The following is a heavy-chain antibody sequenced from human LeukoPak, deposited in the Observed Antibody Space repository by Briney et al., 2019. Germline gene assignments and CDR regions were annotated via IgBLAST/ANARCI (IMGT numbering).Heavy chain of an antibody. D-gene: IGHD6-13*01. CDR3: AREPGIAAADRSRQFDY. V-gene: IGHV1-18*01. CDR2: ISAYNGNT. CDR1: GYTFTSYG. J-gene: IGHJ4*02. Sequence: ASVKVSCKASGYTFTSYGISWVRQAPGQGLEWMGWISAYNGNTNNAQKLQGRVTMTTDTSTSTAYMELRSLRSDDTAVYYCAREPGIAAADRSRQFDYWGQGTLVTVSS.